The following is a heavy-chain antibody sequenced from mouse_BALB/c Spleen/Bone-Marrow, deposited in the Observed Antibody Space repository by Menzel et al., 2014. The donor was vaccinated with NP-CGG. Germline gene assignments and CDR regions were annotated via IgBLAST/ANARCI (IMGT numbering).Heavy chain of an antibody. J-gene: IGHJ1*01. D-gene: IGHD2-14*01. CDR1: GFNIKDTY. V-gene: IGHV14-3*02. CDR3: ASYRYAWYFDV. CDR2: IDPANGNT. Sequence: EVQLQQSGAELVKPGASVKLSCTASGFNIKDTYLHWVKRRPEQGLEWIGRIDPANGNTKYDPKFQGKATITADTSPNTAYLQLSSLTSEDTAVYYCASYRYAWYFDVWGAGTTVTVSS.